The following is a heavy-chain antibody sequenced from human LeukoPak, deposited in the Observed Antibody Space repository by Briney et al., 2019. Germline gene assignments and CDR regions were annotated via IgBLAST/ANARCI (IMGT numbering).Heavy chain of an antibody. CDR3: ASESSGWFGWFDP. D-gene: IGHD6-19*01. V-gene: IGHV6-1*01. Sequence: SQTLSLTCAISGDSVSSNSAAWNWIRQSPLRGLEWLGRTYYRSKWYNDYAVSVKSRITINPDTSKNQFSLQLNSVTPEDTAVYYCASESSGWFGWFDPWGQGTLVTVSS. CDR2: TYYRSKWYN. J-gene: IGHJ5*02. CDR1: GDSVSSNSAA.